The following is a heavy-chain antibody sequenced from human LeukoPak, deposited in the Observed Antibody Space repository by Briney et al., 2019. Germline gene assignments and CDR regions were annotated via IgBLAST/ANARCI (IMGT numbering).Heavy chain of an antibody. CDR1: GFTFSTYV. D-gene: IGHD3-3*01. J-gene: IGHJ4*02. CDR3: ASGPPFLKYFEY. Sequence: GGSLRLSCAASGFTFSTYVMNWFRQAPGKGLEWVSTISVGAEYIFYADSAKGRFTISRDDSNNALYLQMHSLRAEDTALYYCASGPPFLKYFEYWGQGTLVTVSS. V-gene: IGHV3-23*01. CDR2: ISVGAEYI.